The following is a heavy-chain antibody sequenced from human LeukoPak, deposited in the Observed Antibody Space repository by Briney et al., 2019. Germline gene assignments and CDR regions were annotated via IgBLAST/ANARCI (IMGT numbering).Heavy chain of an antibody. CDR2: ISGDSSHI. CDR1: GFTFSGYS. CDR3: VRGATAVTRHLDY. D-gene: IGHD4-23*01. V-gene: IGHV3-21*01. J-gene: IGHJ4*02. Sequence: GGSLRLSCAASGFTFSGYSMNWVRQAPGKGLEWDSIISGDSSHIYDTDSAKGRFTISRDNAKNSLYLQMNSLRPEDTAVYYCVRGATAVTRHLDYWGQGTLVTVSS.